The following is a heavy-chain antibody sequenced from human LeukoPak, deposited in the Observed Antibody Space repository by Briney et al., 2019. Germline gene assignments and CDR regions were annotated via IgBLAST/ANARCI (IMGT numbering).Heavy chain of an antibody. D-gene: IGHD5-24*01. J-gene: IGHJ4*02. CDR3: ARESRQNNYLSFDY. V-gene: IGHV3-48*01. CDR2: ITRSSSII. CDR1: GFTFSSYG. Sequence: PGGSLRLSCAASGFTFSSYGMNWVRQAPGKGLEWVSYITRSSSIIYYGDSVKGRFTVSRDNAENSLYLQMNSLRAEDTAVYYCARESRQNNYLSFDYWGQGTLVTVSS.